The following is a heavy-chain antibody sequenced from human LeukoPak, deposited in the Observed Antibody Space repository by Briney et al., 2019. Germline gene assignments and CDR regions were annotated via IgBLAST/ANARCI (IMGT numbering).Heavy chain of an antibody. V-gene: IGHV4-34*01. CDR1: GGSFSGYY. CDR2: INHSGST. Sequence: PSETLSLTCAVYGGSFSGYYWSWIRQPPGKGLEWIGEINHSGSTNYNPSLKSRVTISVGTSKNQFSLKLSSVTAADTAVYYCARVYYSSSYDYWYFDLWGRGTLVTVSS. D-gene: IGHD6-13*01. J-gene: IGHJ2*01. CDR3: ARVYYSSSYDYWYFDL.